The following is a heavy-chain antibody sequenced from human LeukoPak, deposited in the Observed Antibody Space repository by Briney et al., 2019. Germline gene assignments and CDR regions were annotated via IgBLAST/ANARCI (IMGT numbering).Heavy chain of an antibody. D-gene: IGHD3-22*01. CDR2: ISYDGSNK. CDR3: ARGYYDSSGYWMVDYYYYYYMDV. Sequence: GGSLRLSCAASGFTFSSYGMHWVRQAPGKGLEWVAVISYDGSNKYYADSVKGRFTISRDNSKNTLYLQMNSLRAEDTAVYYCARGYYDSSGYWMVDYYYYYYMDVWGKGTTVTVSS. V-gene: IGHV3-30*03. J-gene: IGHJ6*03. CDR1: GFTFSSYG.